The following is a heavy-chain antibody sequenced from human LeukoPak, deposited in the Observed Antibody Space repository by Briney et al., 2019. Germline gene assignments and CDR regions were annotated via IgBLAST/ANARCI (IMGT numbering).Heavy chain of an antibody. CDR3: ARGELRLGELSSLTLFDY. Sequence: SETLSLTCTVSGGSISTYYWSWIRQPPGKGLEWIGYIYYSGSTNYNPSLKSRVTISVDTSKNQFSLKLSSVTAADTAVYYCARGELRLGELSSLTLFDYWGQGTLVTVSS. V-gene: IGHV4-59*12. CDR2: IYYSGST. CDR1: GGSISTYY. D-gene: IGHD3-16*02. J-gene: IGHJ4*02.